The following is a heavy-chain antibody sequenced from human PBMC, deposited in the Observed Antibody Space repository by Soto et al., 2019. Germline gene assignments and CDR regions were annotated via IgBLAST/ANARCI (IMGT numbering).Heavy chain of an antibody. J-gene: IGHJ4*02. CDR3: ASSRDGYNYDKEY. D-gene: IGHD5-12*01. CDR2: IWYDGSNK. V-gene: IGHV3-33*01. CDR1: GFTFSSYG. Sequence: GGSLRLSCAASGFTFSSYGMHWVRQAPGKGLEWVAVIWYDGSNKYYADSVKGRFTISRDNYKNTLYLQMNSLRAEDTAVYYCASSRDGYNYDKEYWGQGTLGTVSS.